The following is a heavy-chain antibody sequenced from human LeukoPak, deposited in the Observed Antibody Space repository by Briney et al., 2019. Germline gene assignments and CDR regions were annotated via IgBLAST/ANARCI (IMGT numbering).Heavy chain of an antibody. CDR2: IKSKTDGGTT. CDR1: GFTFSNAW. D-gene: IGHD3-22*01. Sequence: KSGGSLRLSCAASGFTFSNAWMSWVRQAPGKGLEWVGRIKSKTDGGTTDYAAPVKGRFTIPRDDSKNTLYLQMNSLKTEDTAVYYCTTDLEEGLGYYYYDSGTQSNWFDPWGQGALVTVSS. J-gene: IGHJ5*02. V-gene: IGHV3-15*01. CDR3: TTDLEEGLGYYYYDSGTQSNWFDP.